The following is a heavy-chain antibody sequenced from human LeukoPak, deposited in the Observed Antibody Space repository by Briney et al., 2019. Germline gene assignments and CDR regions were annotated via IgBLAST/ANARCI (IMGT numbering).Heavy chain of an antibody. D-gene: IGHD6-25*01. J-gene: IGHJ6*02. CDR2: IKQDGSEK. CDR3: ARFQGGGWDV. V-gene: IGHV3-7*01. Sequence: GGSLRLSCAASGFTFSTYWMSWVRQAPVKGLEWVANIKQDGSEKYYVDSAKGRFTVSRDNAKNSLFLQMNSLRVEDTAVYYCARFQGGGWDVWGQGTTVSVSS. CDR1: GFTFSTYW.